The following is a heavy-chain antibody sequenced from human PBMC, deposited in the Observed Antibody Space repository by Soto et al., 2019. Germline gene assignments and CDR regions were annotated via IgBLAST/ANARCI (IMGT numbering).Heavy chain of an antibody. V-gene: IGHV3-53*01. Sequence: DVQLVESGGGVIQPGESLRLSCAASGLTISGKKYVAWGRQAPGKGLGWVSALYDVDGSFYADSVKGRFTTSSDSSKTTVYHPMNELRPDDTAVYYYATSHEREHAYDVWGQGTTVTVSS. J-gene: IGHJ3*01. CDR3: ATSHEREHAYDV. CDR2: LYDVDGS. D-gene: IGHD1-1*01. CDR1: GLTISGKKY.